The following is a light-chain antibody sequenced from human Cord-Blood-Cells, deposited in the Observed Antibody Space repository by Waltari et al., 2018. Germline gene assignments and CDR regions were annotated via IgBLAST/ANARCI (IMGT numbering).Light chain of an antibody. Sequence: EIVLTQSPATLSLSPGERATLSCRASQSVSSYLAWYQQKPGQAPRLLIYDASNRATGIAARFSGSGSATDFTLTISSLEPEDFAVYYCQQRSNWPLTFGGGTKVESK. CDR1: QSVSSY. J-gene: IGKJ4*01. V-gene: IGKV3-11*01. CDR3: QQRSNWPLT. CDR2: DAS.